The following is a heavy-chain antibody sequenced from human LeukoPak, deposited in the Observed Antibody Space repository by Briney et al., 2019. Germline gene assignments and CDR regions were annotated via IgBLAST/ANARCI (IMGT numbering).Heavy chain of an antibody. Sequence: ASVKVSCTASGGTFSSYAISWVRQAPGQGLEWMGGIIPIFGTANYAQKFQGRVTITADESTSTAYMELSSLRSEDTAVYYCARDGEPYYYDSSGYPSYWGQGTLVTVSS. CDR3: ARDGEPYYYDSSGYPSY. D-gene: IGHD3-22*01. CDR2: IIPIFGTA. J-gene: IGHJ4*02. V-gene: IGHV1-69*13. CDR1: GGTFSSYA.